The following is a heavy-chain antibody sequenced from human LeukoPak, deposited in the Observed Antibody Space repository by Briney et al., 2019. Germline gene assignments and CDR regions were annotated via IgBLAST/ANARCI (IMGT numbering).Heavy chain of an antibody. V-gene: IGHV3-23*01. D-gene: IGHD2-8*01. CDR2: IYENGGTT. CDR3: AKERCTNAVCYFGSGMDV. Sequence: GGSLRLSCVGSGFTFRSHAMSWVRQAPEKGLEFVSGIYENGGTTYYADSVKGRFTISRDNSKNTLYLQMNSLGAEDTAVYYCAKERCTNAVCYFGSGMDVWGQGTTVTVSS. J-gene: IGHJ6*02. CDR1: GFTFRSHA.